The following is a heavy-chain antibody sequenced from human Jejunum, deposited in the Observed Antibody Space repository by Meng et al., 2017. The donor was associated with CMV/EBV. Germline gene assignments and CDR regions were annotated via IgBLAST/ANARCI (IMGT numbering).Heavy chain of an antibody. J-gene: IGHJ4*02. CDR1: FRSYA. CDR2: ISGSGRDI. D-gene: IGHD3-10*01. Sequence: FRSYAMTWGRQAPGKGLEWVSDISGSGRDIYFADSVKGRFTISRDNSRNTLYLEMNSLRAEDTAIYYCAKASPTYYYGSGSSHYFHYWGQGALVTVSS. V-gene: IGHV3-23*01. CDR3: AKASPTYYYGSGSSHYFHY.